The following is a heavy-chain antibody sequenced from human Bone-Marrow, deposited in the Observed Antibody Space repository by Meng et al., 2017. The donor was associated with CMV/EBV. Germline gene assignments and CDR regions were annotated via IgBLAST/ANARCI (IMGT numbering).Heavy chain of an antibody. Sequence: GSLRLSCAASGFTFSSYSMNWVRQAPGKGLEWVSSISSSSSYIYYADSVKGRFTISRDNAKNSLYLQMNSLRAEDTAVYYCASQYAVYYFDYWGQGTLVTVSS. J-gene: IGHJ4*02. V-gene: IGHV3-21*01. CDR2: ISSSSSYI. D-gene: IGHD2-8*01. CDR1: GFTFSSYS. CDR3: ASQYAVYYFDY.